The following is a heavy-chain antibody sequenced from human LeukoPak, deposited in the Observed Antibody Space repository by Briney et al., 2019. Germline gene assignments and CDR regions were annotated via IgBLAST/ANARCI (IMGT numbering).Heavy chain of an antibody. CDR1: AFIFSDHY. V-gene: IGHV3-11*01. Sequence: PGGSLRLSCAASAFIFSDHYMGWVRQAPGEGLEWVSYITSSGATIYYADSVKGRFTVSRDNAKNSLYLQMDSLRVKDTALYYCVRVGNRNQDYYYSYMDVWGRGTTVTVSS. J-gene: IGHJ6*03. CDR3: VRVGNRNQDYYYSYMDV. CDR2: ITSSGATI.